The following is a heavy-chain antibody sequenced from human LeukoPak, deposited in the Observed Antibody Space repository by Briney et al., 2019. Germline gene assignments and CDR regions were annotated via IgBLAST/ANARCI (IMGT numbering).Heavy chain of an antibody. CDR1: GYTFTSYD. J-gene: IGHJ3*02. V-gene: IGHV1-8*01. Sequence: GASVKVSCKASGYTFTSYDINWVRQATGQGLEWMGWMNPNSGNTGYAQKFQGRVTMTRNTSISTAYMELSSLRSEDTAVYYCARGITYYYDSSGYYTDAFDIWGQGTMVTVSS. CDR3: ARGITYYYDSSGYYTDAFDI. CDR2: MNPNSGNT. D-gene: IGHD3-22*01.